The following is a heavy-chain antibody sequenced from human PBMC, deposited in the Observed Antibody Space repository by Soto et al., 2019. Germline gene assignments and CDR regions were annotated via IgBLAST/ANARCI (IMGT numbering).Heavy chain of an antibody. CDR1: GYDFSTYG. Sequence: QVQLAQSGGEMKKPGASVEVSCKASGYDFSTYGISWVRQAPGQGLEWMGWISVSTGDTNFAQKFQGRIAVTTDTSTSIAYMKRRSLRSDDTAVYYCARLTTLSNPKYSHYYYMDIWGKGTTVTVS. J-gene: IGHJ6*03. V-gene: IGHV1-18*01. D-gene: IGHD4-4*01. CDR3: ARLTTLSNPKYSHYYYMDI. CDR2: ISVSTGDT.